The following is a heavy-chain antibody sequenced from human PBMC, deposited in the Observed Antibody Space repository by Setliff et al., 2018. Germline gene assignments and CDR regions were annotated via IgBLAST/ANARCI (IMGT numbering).Heavy chain of an antibody. Sequence: SVKVSCKASGYTFTGYYMHWVRQAPGQGLEWMGGIIPIFGTANYAQKFQGRVTITADESTSTAYMELSSLRSEDTAVYYCARDSRGLVPAAIEGSYYYGMDVWGQGTTVTVSS. CDR1: GYTFTGYY. D-gene: IGHD2-2*02. J-gene: IGHJ6*02. V-gene: IGHV1-69*13. CDR3: ARDSRGLVPAAIEGSYYYGMDV. CDR2: IIPIFGTA.